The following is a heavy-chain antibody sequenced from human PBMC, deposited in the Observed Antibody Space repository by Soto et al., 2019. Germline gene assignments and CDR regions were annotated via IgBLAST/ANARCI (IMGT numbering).Heavy chain of an antibody. J-gene: IGHJ6*02. Sequence: QVQLVESGGGVVQPGRSLRLSYAASGFTFSSYGMHWVRQAPGKGLEWVAVISYDGSNKYYADSVKGRFTISRDNSKNTLYLQMNSLRAEDTAVYYCAKDGEYSSSSAYYYYGMDVWGQGTTVTVSS. D-gene: IGHD6-6*01. CDR1: GFTFSSYG. CDR2: ISYDGSNK. V-gene: IGHV3-30*18. CDR3: AKDGEYSSSSAYYYYGMDV.